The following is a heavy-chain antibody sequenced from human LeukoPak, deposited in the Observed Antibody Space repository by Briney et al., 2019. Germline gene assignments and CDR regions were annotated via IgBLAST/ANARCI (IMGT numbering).Heavy chain of an antibody. J-gene: IGHJ4*02. V-gene: IGHV3-23*01. CDR3: AKDHDSTGLFQDRDY. D-gene: IGHD6-19*01. Sequence: GGSLRLSCAASGFTFSRYAMNWVRQAPGKGLEWVSTISISANKHYADSVKGRFTSSRDNSKSTLYLQMNSLRAEDTAIYYCAKDHDSTGLFQDRDYWGQGTQVTISS. CDR1: GFTFSRYA. CDR2: ISISANK.